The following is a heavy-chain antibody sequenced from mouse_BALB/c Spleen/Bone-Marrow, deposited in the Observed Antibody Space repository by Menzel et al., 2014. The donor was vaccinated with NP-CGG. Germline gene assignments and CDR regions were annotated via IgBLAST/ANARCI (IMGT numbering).Heavy chain of an antibody. J-gene: IGHJ2*01. CDR3: ARVIRYESYFDY. CDR2: IWAGGST. D-gene: IGHD2-14*01. Sequence: VKLVESGPGLVAPSQSLSITCTVSGFSLTSYGLHWVRQPPRKGLEWLGVIWAGGSTNYNSALMSRLSISKDNSKSQVFLKMNSLQTDDTAMYYCARVIRYESYFDYWGQGTTLTVSS. CDR1: GFSLTSYG. V-gene: IGHV2-9*02.